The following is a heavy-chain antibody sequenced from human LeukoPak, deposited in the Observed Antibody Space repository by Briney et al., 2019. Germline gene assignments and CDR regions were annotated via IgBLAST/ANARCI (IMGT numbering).Heavy chain of an antibody. D-gene: IGHD3-10*01. CDR3: NRVTGDYYGSDEIYYFDY. CDR1: GFTFGDYA. V-gene: IGHV3-49*03. J-gene: IGHJ4*02. Sequence: GGSLRLSCTASGFTFGDYAMSWFRQAPGKGLERVGFIRSKAYGGTTEYAASVKGRFTISRDDSKSIAYLQMNSLKTEDTAVYYCNRVTGDYYGSDEIYYFDYWGQGTLVTVSS. CDR2: IRSKAYGGTT.